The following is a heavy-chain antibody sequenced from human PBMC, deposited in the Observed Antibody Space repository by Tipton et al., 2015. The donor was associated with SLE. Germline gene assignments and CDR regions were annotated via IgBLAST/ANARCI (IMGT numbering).Heavy chain of an antibody. Sequence: TLSLTCTVSGGSISSYYWSWIRQPPGKGLEWIGYIYYSGNTNYNPSLKSRVTISVDTSKNQFSLKLSSVTAADTAVYYCARVAVAEAFDIWGQGTMVTVSS. V-gene: IGHV4-59*08. D-gene: IGHD6-19*01. J-gene: IGHJ3*02. CDR1: GGSISSYY. CDR3: ARVAVAEAFDI. CDR2: IYYSGNT.